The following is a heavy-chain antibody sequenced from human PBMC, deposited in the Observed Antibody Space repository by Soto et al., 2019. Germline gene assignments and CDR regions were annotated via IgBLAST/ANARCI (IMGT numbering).Heavy chain of an antibody. Sequence: GASVKVSCKASGYTFTSYTIHWVRQAPGQRLEWMGWINAGNGNTKSSQKFQGRVTITRDTSASTAYMELSSLRSEDTAVYYCARENYYGSGESAFDIWGQGTMVTVSS. V-gene: IGHV1-3*01. D-gene: IGHD3-10*01. CDR1: GYTFTSYT. CDR3: ARENYYGSGESAFDI. J-gene: IGHJ3*02. CDR2: INAGNGNT.